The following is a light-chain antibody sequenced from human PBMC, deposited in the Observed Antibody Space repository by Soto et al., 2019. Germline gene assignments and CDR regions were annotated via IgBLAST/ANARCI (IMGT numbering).Light chain of an antibody. Sequence: QSALTQPASVSGSPGQSITISCTGTSSDVGGYNFVSWYQQHAGKAPKLMIYEVSNRPSGISNRFSGSKSGNTASLTISGLQAKDEADYYCSSYTSSSTRVFGTGTKLTV. V-gene: IGLV2-14*01. CDR2: EVS. CDR3: SSYTSSSTRV. CDR1: SSDVGGYNF. J-gene: IGLJ1*01.